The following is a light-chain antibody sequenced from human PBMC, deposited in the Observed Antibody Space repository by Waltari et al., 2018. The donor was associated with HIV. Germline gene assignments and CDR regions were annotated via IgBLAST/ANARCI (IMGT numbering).Light chain of an antibody. V-gene: IGLV2-23*02. CDR1: RSDVGGSNL. CDR3: CSYAGSSTVV. CDR2: EVS. J-gene: IGLJ2*01. Sequence: QSALTQPASVSGSPGQSITISCTGTRSDVGGSNLVSWYQQHPGKAPKLMIYEVSKRPSGVSNRFSGSKSGNTASLTISGLQAKDEADYYCCSYAGSSTVVFGGGTKLTVL.